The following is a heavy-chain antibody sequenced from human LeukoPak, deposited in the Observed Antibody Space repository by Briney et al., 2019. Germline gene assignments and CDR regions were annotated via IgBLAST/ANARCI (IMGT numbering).Heavy chain of an antibody. J-gene: IGHJ3*02. V-gene: IGHV3-23*01. CDR2: IGGGGSDT. CDR1: GFNFWGTG. D-gene: IGHD1-1*01. Sequence: GRSLRLSCAVSGFNFWGTGMSWVRQAPGKGLEWLAAIGGGGSDTKYTDSVMGRFTISRDISTNTLYLQMNSLRAEDTAVYFCAKDVFHWAFDIWGQGTMVTVSS. CDR3: AKDVFHWAFDI.